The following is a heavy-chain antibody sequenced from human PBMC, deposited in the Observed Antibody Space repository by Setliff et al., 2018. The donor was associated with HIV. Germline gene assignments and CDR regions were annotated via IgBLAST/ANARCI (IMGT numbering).Heavy chain of an antibody. CDR3: ARVGGSGSYYNEVYYYYYMDV. D-gene: IGHD3-10*01. CDR2: INPSGGST. CDR1: GYTFTSYY. Sequence: ASVKVSCKASGYTFTSYYMHWVRQAPGQGLEWMGIINPSGGSTSYAQKFQDRVTIIADESTSTVYMELSSLRSEDTAVYFCARVGGSGSYYNEVYYYYYMDVWGKGTTVTVSS. J-gene: IGHJ6*03. V-gene: IGHV1-46*01.